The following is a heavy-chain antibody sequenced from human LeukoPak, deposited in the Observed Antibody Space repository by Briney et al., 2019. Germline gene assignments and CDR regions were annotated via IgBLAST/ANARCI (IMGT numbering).Heavy chain of an antibody. CDR1: GGSFSGYY. Sequence: ASETLSLTCAVYGGSFSGYYWSWIRQPPGKGLEWIGEINHSGSTNYNPSLKSRVTISVDTPKNQFSLKLSSVTAADTAVYYCARGLSYYDFWSGYPRKYYFDYWGQGTLVTVSS. CDR2: INHSGST. CDR3: ARGLSYYDFWSGYPRKYYFDY. J-gene: IGHJ4*02. D-gene: IGHD3-3*01. V-gene: IGHV4-34*01.